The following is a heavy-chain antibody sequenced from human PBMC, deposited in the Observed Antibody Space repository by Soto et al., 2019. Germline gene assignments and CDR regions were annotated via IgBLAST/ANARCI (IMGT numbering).Heavy chain of an antibody. CDR2: IIPIFGTA. D-gene: IGHD3-22*01. CDR1: GGTFSSYA. Sequence: SVKVSCKASGGTFSSYAISWVRQAPGQGLEWMGGIIPIFGTANYAQKFQGRVTITADKSTSTAYMELSSLRSEDAAVYYCARGRSTYYYDSSGYFFDYWGQGTLVTVSS. V-gene: IGHV1-69*06. J-gene: IGHJ4*02. CDR3: ARGRSTYYYDSSGYFFDY.